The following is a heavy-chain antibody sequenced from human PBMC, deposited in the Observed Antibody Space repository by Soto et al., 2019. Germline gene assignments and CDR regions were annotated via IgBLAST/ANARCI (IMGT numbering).Heavy chain of an antibody. D-gene: IGHD3-10*01. CDR2: ISGSGGSA. CDR1: GLTFSSYA. V-gene: IGHV3-23*01. Sequence: GGSLRLSCAASGLTFSSYAMNWVRQAPGKGLEWVSTISGSGGSAYYADSVKGRFTISRDNSKNTLYLQMNSLRAEDTAVYYCAKTYYYGSGSQYYFDYWGQGALVTVSS. J-gene: IGHJ4*02. CDR3: AKTYYYGSGSQYYFDY.